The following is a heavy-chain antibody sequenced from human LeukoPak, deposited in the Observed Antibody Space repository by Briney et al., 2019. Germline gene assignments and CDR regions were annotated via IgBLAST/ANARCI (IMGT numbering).Heavy chain of an antibody. V-gene: IGHV3-74*01. D-gene: IGHD2-8*02. Sequence: GGSLRLSCAASKFSFSSYCMHWVRQAPGKGLVWVSRINSDGSRTNYADSVKGRFTISRDNAKNTLYLQMSSLRAEDTAVYYCARVLTGTWDWFDPWGQGTLVTVSS. CDR1: KFSFSSYC. CDR2: INSDGSRT. CDR3: ARVLTGTWDWFDP. J-gene: IGHJ5*02.